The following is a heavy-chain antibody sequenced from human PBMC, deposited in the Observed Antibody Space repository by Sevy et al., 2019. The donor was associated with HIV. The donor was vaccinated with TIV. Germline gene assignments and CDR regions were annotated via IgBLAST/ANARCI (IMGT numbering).Heavy chain of an antibody. D-gene: IGHD2-15*01. J-gene: IGHJ6*02. V-gene: IGHV3-9*01. CDR3: ANDMAMGVAVQNRVANPGDYYYYGMDV. CDR2: ISWNSGSI. Sequence: GGSLRLSCAASGFTFDDYAMHWVRQAPGKGLEWVSGISWNSGSIGYADSVKGRFTISRDNAKNFQYLQMNSLRAEDTAFYYCANDMAMGVAVQNRVANPGDYYYYGMDVWGQWTTVTVSS. CDR1: GFTFDDYA.